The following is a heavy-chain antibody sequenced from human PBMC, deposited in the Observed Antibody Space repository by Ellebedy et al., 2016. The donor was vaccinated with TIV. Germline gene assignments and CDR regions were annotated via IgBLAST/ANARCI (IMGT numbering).Heavy chain of an antibody. V-gene: IGHV1-69*13. J-gene: IGHJ3*02. CDR1: GGTFFPYA. CDR2: IIPIFGTA. Sequence: AASVTVSCKASGGTFFPYAISWVRQAPGQVLEWMGGIIPIFGTANYAQKFQGRVTITADESTSTAYMELSSLRSEDTAVYYCARYKSSGWYRFAFDIWGQGTMVTVSS. D-gene: IGHD6-19*01. CDR3: ARYKSSGWYRFAFDI.